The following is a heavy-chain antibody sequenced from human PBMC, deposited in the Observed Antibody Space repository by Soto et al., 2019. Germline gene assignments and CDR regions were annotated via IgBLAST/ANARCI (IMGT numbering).Heavy chain of an antibody. CDR2: TSGSGDTT. CDR3: AKDLGYDGSAIEI. CDR1: EFSFSSFE. V-gene: IGHV3-23*04. J-gene: IGHJ4*02. Sequence: DVQLVESGGALVQPGGSLRLSCAASEFSFSSFEMNWVRQAPGRGLEWVSATSGSGDTTYYADSVKGRFTISRDNSKNTLYVQMNSLRADDTAVYYCAKDLGYDGSAIEIWGQGTLVTVSP. D-gene: IGHD3-10*01.